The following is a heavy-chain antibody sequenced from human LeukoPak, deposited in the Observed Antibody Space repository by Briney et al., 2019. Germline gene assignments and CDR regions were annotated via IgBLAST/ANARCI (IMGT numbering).Heavy chain of an antibody. Sequence: SQTLSLTCTVSGGSISSGGYYWSWIRQHPGEGLEWVGYIYYSGSTYYNPSLKSRVTISLDTSKNQFSLNLSSVTAADTAAYYCARGGGYYYGSGSHPFDYWGQGILVTVSS. V-gene: IGHV4-31*03. D-gene: IGHD3-10*01. CDR2: IYYSGST. CDR1: GGSISSGGYY. J-gene: IGHJ4*02. CDR3: ARGGGYYYGSGSHPFDY.